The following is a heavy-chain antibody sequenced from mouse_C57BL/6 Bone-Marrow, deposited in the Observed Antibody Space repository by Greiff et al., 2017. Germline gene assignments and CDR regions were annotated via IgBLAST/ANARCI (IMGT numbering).Heavy chain of an antibody. D-gene: IGHD5-5*01. CDR1: GFNIKDDY. Sequence: EVQLQQSGAELVRPGASVKLSCTASGFNIKDDYMHWVKQRPEQGLEWIGWIDPENGDTEYASKFQGKATITADTSSNTSYMQLSSLTSEDTAVYYCTSCYLQQSDFDYLDQGTTLTVTS. CDR2: IDPENGDT. CDR3: TSCYLQQSDFDY. V-gene: IGHV14-4*01. J-gene: IGHJ2*01.